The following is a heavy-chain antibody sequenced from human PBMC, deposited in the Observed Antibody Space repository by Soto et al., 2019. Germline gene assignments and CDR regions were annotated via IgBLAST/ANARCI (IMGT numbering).Heavy chain of an antibody. CDR2: ISYDGSNK. D-gene: IGHD7-27*01. Sequence: GGSLRLSCAASGFTFSSYGMHWVRQAPGKGLEWVAVISYDGSNKYYADSVKGRFTISRDNSKNTLYLQMNSLRAEDTAVYYCAKVGKHRTLYYYMDVWGKGTTVTVSS. J-gene: IGHJ6*03. CDR1: GFTFSSYG. CDR3: AKVGKHRTLYYYMDV. V-gene: IGHV3-30*18.